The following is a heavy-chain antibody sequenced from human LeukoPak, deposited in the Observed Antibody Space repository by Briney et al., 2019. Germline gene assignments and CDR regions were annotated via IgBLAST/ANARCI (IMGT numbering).Heavy chain of an antibody. D-gene: IGHD4-23*01. CDR2: INHSGST. CDR1: GGSFSGYY. V-gene: IGHV4-34*01. J-gene: IGHJ4*02. CDR3: ARGRQDYGGNYRSLGWRNYFDY. Sequence: PSETLSLTCAVYGGSFSGYYWSWLRQPPGKGLEWIGEINHSGSTNYNPSLTSRVTISVDTSKKQFSLKLSSVTAADTAVYYCARGRQDYGGNYRSLGWRNYFDYWGQGTLVTVSS.